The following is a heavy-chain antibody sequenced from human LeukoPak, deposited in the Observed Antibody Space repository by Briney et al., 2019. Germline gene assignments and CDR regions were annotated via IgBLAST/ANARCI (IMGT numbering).Heavy chain of an antibody. J-gene: IGHJ3*02. Sequence: KPSQTLSLTCTVSGGSISSGSYYWSWIRQPPGKGLEWIGYIYYSGSTNYNPSLKSRVTISVDTSKNQFSLKLSSVTAADTAVYYCARGGREQWQWLAGGHDAFDIWGQGTMVTVSS. V-gene: IGHV4-61*01. D-gene: IGHD6-19*01. CDR2: IYYSGST. CDR3: ARGGREQWQWLAGGHDAFDI. CDR1: GGSISSGSYY.